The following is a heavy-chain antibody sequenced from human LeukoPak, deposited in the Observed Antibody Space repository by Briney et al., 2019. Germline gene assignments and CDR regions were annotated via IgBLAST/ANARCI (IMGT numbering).Heavy chain of an antibody. CDR1: GGSISSGGYY. CDR2: IYYSGST. J-gene: IGHJ5*02. D-gene: IGHD2-2*01. Sequence: SQTLSLTCTVSGGSISSGGYYWSWLRQHPGTGLEWIGYIYYSGSTYYNPSLKSRVTISVDTSKNQFSLKLSSVTAADTAVYYCARSPPYCSSTSCSWFDPWGQGTLVTVSS. V-gene: IGHV4-31*03. CDR3: ARSPPYCSSTSCSWFDP.